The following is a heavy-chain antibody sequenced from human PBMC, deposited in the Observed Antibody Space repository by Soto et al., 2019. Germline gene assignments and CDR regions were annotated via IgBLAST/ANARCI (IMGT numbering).Heavy chain of an antibody. CDR3: ARVYCSGGGCYGIDY. Sequence: QVQLVQSGAEVKKPGASVKISCKASGDTFTSYYMHWVRQAPGQGLEWMGIINPSGDTSYAQKVQCRVTMTRDTSTSTVYMELSSLRSEDTAVYYCARVYCSGGGCYGIDYWGQGTLVTVSS. CDR1: GDTFTSYY. J-gene: IGHJ4*02. D-gene: IGHD2-15*01. CDR2: INPSGDT. V-gene: IGHV1-46*01.